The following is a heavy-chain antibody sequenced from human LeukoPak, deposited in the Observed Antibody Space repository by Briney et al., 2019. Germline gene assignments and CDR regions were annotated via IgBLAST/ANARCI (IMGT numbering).Heavy chain of an antibody. D-gene: IGHD6-13*01. J-gene: IGHJ4*02. CDR3: ARRDIAAADGQFDY. Sequence: GESLKISCKGSGYSFTSYWISWVRQMPGKGLEWMGRIDPSDSYTNYSPSFQGRVTISADKSISTAYLQWSSPKASDTAMYYCARRDIAAADGQFDYWGQGTLVTVSS. V-gene: IGHV5-10-1*01. CDR1: GYSFTSYW. CDR2: IDPSDSYT.